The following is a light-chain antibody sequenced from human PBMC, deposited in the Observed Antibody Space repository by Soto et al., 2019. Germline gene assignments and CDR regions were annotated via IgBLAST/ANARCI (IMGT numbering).Light chain of an antibody. CDR1: QSVVTNY. CDR3: QYYDESMWT. Sequence: EVVLTQSPGTLSLSPGEGATLSCRASQSVVTNYLAWYQQKYGQSPRLLIYGALYRAPGIPDRFSGSGSGTDFTLSISRLEPEDFEVYYCQYYDESMWTLAQGTNVDIK. J-gene: IGKJ1*01. CDR2: GAL. V-gene: IGKV3-20*01.